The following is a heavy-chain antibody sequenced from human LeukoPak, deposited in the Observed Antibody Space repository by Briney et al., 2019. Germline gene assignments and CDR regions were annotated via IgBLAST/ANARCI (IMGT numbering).Heavy chain of an antibody. CDR2: IWYDGSNK. J-gene: IGHJ4*02. CDR3: ARDPAPPTFFDY. CDR1: GFTFSSYG. V-gene: IGHV3-33*01. D-gene: IGHD3-16*01. Sequence: GRSLRLSCAASGFTFSSYGMHWVRQAPGKGLEWVAVIWYDGSNKYYADSVKGRFTISRDNSKNTLYLQMNSLRAEDTAVYYCARDPAPPTFFDYWGQGTLVTVSS.